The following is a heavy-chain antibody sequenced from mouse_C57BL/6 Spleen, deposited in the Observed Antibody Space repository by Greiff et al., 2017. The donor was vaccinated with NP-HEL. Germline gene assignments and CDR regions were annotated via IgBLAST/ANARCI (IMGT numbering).Heavy chain of an antibody. Sequence: VQLQQSGAELVRPGASVTLSCTASGFNIKDDYMHWVKQRPEQGLEWIGWIDPENGDTEYASKFKGKATITADKSSNTSYLQLSSLTSEDTAVYYCTTHVYSLYYFAMYYWGPGTSVTVSS. CDR3: TTHVYSLYYFAMYY. J-gene: IGHJ4*01. V-gene: IGHV14-4*01. D-gene: IGHD2-3*01. CDR2: IDPENGDT. CDR1: GFNIKDDY.